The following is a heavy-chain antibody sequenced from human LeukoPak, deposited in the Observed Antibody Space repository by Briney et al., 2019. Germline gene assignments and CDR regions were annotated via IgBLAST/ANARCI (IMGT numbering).Heavy chain of an antibody. J-gene: IGHJ4*02. CDR2: IYYSGST. Sequence: NPSETLSLTCTVSGGSISGYYWNWIRQPPGKGLEWIGYIYYSGSTNYNPSLKSRVTISVDTSKNQFSLKLSSVTAADTAVYYCARDRGGLWSGYSIDYWGQGTLVTVSS. CDR3: ARDRGGLWSGYSIDY. V-gene: IGHV4-59*01. CDR1: GGSISGYY. D-gene: IGHD3-3*01.